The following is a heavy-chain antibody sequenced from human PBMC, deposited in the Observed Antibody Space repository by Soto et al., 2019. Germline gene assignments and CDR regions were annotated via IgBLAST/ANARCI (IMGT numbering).Heavy chain of an antibody. Sequence: PSETLSLTCTVSADSIGNFYWSWIRQPAGKGLESIGRLSTSGRTNYSPSLQSRVTMSLDTSKNRFSLRLTSVSAADTAVYFCARGMGSYFDLWGRGTLVTVSS. CDR2: LSTSGRT. CDR3: ARGMGSYFDL. V-gene: IGHV4-4*07. D-gene: IGHD3-10*01. CDR1: ADSIGNFY. J-gene: IGHJ2*01.